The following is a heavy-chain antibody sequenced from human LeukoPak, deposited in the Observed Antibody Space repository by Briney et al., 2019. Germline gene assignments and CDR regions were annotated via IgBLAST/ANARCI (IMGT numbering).Heavy chain of an antibody. D-gene: IGHD3-16*02. V-gene: IGHV3-30*02. CDR3: AKDLSYSLAVPAY. Sequence: PGGSLRLSCAASGFSFSSYGMHWVRQAPGQGLEWVAFIGFDGKKKYDSVKGRFTISRDNFKNTLYLQMNSLRPEDTAVYYCAKDLSYSLAVPAYWGQGTLVTVSP. J-gene: IGHJ4*02. CDR2: IGFDGKKK. CDR1: GFSFSSYG.